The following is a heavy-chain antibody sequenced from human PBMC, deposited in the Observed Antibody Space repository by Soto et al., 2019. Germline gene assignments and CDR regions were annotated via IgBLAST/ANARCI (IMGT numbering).Heavy chain of an antibody. Sequence: QVQLQESGPGLVKPSQTLSLTCTVSGGPISSGDYYWSWIRQPPGKGLEWIGYIYYSGSTYYNPSLKSRVTISVDTSKNQFSLKLSSVTAADTAVYYCARGGGWDGDYVAYWGQGTLVTVSS. V-gene: IGHV4-30-4*01. D-gene: IGHD1-26*01. CDR2: IYYSGST. CDR3: ARGGGWDGDYVAY. CDR1: GGPISSGDYY. J-gene: IGHJ4*02.